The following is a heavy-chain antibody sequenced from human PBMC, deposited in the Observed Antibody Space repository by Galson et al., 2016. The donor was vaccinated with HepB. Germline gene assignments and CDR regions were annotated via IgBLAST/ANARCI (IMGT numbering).Heavy chain of an antibody. V-gene: IGHV3-74*01. CDR3: TRGLGYCSGGSCHSLDY. D-gene: IGHD2-15*01. CDR2: INSDGSST. Sequence: SLRLSCAASGFTFTSAWMSWVRQAPGKGLEWVSRINSDGSSTSYADSVKGRFTISRDNAKNTLYLQMNSLRAEDTAVYYCTRGLGYCSGGSCHSLDYWGQGVLVTVSS. CDR1: GFTFTSAW. J-gene: IGHJ4*02.